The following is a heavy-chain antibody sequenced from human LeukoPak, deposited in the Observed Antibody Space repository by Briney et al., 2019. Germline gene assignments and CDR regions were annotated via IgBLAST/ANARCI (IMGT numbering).Heavy chain of an antibody. V-gene: IGHV3-23*01. J-gene: IGHJ4*02. Sequence: GGSLRLSCAASGFTFSSYAMSWVRQAPGKGLEWVSAISGSGGSTYYADSVKGRFTISRDNSKNTLYLQMNSLRAEDTAVYYCARDLDSSGYSPLDYWGQGTLVTVSS. CDR2: ISGSGGST. CDR3: ARDLDSSGYSPLDY. D-gene: IGHD3-22*01. CDR1: GFTFSSYA.